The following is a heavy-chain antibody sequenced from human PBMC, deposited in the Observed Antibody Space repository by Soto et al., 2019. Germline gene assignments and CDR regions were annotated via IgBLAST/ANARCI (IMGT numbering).Heavy chain of an antibody. D-gene: IGHD4-17*01. V-gene: IGHV4-31*03. J-gene: IGHJ4*02. CDR1: GGSTGSGGFY. CDR3: ARADYGDRGLAFDS. CDR2: IYYTGAA. Sequence: QVQLQESGPGLVKTSQTLSLTCTVSGGSTGSGGFYWSWIRQHPGKGLEWIGYIYYTGAAYYSPSPKSRATISVDTSENQFSLNLDSVTAADTAVYYCARADYGDRGLAFDSWGQGTLVTVSS.